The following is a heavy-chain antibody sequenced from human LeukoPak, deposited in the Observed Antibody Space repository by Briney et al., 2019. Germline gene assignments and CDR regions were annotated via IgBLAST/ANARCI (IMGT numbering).Heavy chain of an antibody. Sequence: SVKVSCKVSGGTFSSYAISWVRQAPGQGLEWMGGIIPIFGTANYAQKFQGRVTITADESTSTAYMELSSLRSEDTAVYYCARDDFGYCTNGVCYAFDYWGQGTLVTVSS. CDR3: ARDDFGYCTNGVCYAFDY. V-gene: IGHV1-69*13. J-gene: IGHJ4*02. CDR1: GGTFSSYA. CDR2: IIPIFGTA. D-gene: IGHD2-8*01.